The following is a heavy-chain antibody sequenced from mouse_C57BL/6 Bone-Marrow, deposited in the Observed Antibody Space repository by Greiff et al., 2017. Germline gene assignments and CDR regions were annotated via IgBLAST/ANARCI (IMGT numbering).Heavy chain of an antibody. CDR1: GFTFSNYW. J-gene: IGHJ2*01. D-gene: IGHD2-3*01. V-gene: IGHV6-3*01. CDR3: TGIWLLGFY. Sequence: EVQRVESGGGLVQPGGSMKLSCVASGFTFSNYWMNWVRQSPEKGLEWVAQIRLKSDNYATPYAVSVKGRFTISRDDSKSSVYLHMNNLRAEDTGIYYCTGIWLLGFYWGQGTTLTVSS. CDR2: IRLKSDNYAT.